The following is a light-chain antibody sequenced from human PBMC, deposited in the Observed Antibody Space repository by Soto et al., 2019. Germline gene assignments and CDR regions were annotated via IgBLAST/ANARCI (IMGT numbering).Light chain of an antibody. CDR3: QQYGSSPLFC. Sequence: EIVLTQSPGTLSLSPGERATLSCRASKSVSSSYLAWYQQKPGQAPRLLIYDASNRATRIPDRFSGSGSETDFTLTSSSLEPEDSAVYYCQQYGSSPLFCFGRGTKVDIK. J-gene: IGKJ3*01. CDR2: DAS. V-gene: IGKV3-20*01. CDR1: KSVSSSY.